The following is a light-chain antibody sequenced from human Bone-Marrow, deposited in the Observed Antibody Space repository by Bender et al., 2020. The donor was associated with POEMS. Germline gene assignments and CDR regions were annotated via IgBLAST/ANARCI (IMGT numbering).Light chain of an antibody. CDR1: SSDVGGYNY. CDR2: EVS. CDR3: QSWGSNTAV. V-gene: IGLV2-14*01. Sequence: QSALTQPASVSGSPGQSITISCTGTSSDVGGYNYVSWYQQHPGKAPKLMISEVSKRPSGVPDRFSGSKSGNTASLTISGTQTMDEADYYCQSWGSNTAVFGGGTKLTVL. J-gene: IGLJ2*01.